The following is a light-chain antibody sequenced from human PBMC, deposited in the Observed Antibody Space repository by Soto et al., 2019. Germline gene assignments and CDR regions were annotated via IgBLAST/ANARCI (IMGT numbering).Light chain of an antibody. V-gene: IGLV1-40*01. J-gene: IGLJ1*01. CDR3: QSYDSSLSGV. Sequence: QSALTQPPSVSGAPGQRVTISCNGSSSNIGAGYDVHWYQQFPGTAPKLLIYGNSNRPSGVPDRFSGSKSGTSASLAITGLRAEDEADYYCQSYDSSLSGVFGSGTKVTVL. CDR2: GNS. CDR1: SSNIGAGYD.